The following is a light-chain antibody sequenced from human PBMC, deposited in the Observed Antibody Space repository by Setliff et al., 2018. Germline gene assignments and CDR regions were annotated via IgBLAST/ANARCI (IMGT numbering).Light chain of an antibody. CDR3: QQYASSPPN. CDR1: QSVSSNY. Sequence: EIVLTQSPGTLSLSPGERATLSCRASQSVSSNYLAWYQQKPGQAPRLLIYGASSRATGIPDRFSGSGSGTDFTLAISRLEAEDFAVYYCQQYASSPPNFGGGTKGDIK. J-gene: IGKJ4*01. CDR2: GAS. V-gene: IGKV3-20*01.